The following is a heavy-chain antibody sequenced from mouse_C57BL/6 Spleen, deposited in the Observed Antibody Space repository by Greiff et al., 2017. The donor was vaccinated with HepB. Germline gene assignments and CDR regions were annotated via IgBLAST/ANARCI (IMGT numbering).Heavy chain of an antibody. D-gene: IGHD4-1*01. J-gene: IGHJ3*01. Sequence: VQLQQSGAELVKPGASVKLSCKASGYTFTSYWMQWVKQRPGQGLEWIGEIDPSDSYTNYTQKFKGKATLTVDTSSSTAYMQLSSLTSEDSAVYSCARSSGTAYWGQGTLVTVSA. CDR2: IDPSDSYT. CDR1: GYTFTSYW. V-gene: IGHV1-50*01. CDR3: ARSSGTAY.